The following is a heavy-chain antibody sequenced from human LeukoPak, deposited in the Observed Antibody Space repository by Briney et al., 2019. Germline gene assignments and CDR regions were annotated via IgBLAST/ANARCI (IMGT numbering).Heavy chain of an antibody. CDR3: ARHGHSYGYVDY. CDR1: RGSISSGSYY. D-gene: IGHD5-18*01. Sequence: SETLSLTCSVSRGSISSGSYYWGWIRQPPGKGLEWIASIYYTGSTYYNPSLKSLVAISEDKSTNQFSLRRSSVAAADTAVYYCARHGHSYGYVDYWGQGTLVTVSS. V-gene: IGHV4-39*01. CDR2: IYYTGST. J-gene: IGHJ4*02.